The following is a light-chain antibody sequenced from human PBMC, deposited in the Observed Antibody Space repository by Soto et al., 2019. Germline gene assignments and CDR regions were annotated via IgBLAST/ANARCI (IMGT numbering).Light chain of an antibody. Sequence: EIVLTQSPGTLSLSPGERATLACRSSQTVRNNYLAWYQQKPGQAPPLLIYDASSRATGIPDRFSGGGAGTDFTLTISRLEPEDFAVYYCQQFSSYPLTFGGGTKVDIK. CDR1: QTVRNNY. J-gene: IGKJ4*01. V-gene: IGKV3-20*01. CDR3: QQFSSYPLT. CDR2: DAS.